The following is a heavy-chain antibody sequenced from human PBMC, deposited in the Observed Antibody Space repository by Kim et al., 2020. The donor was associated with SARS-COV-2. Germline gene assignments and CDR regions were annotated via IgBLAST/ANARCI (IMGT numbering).Heavy chain of an antibody. CDR3: AKDSRIAAAGVYPKTYYYYGMDV. D-gene: IGHD6-13*01. CDR2: ISWDGGST. J-gene: IGHJ6*02. V-gene: IGHV3-43*01. CDR1: GFTFDDYT. Sequence: GGSLRLSCAASGFTFDDYTMHWVRQAPGKGLEWVSLISWDGGSTYYADSVKGRFTISRDNSKNSLYLQMNSLRTEDTALYYCAKDSRIAAAGVYPKTYYYYGMDVWGQGTTVTVSS.